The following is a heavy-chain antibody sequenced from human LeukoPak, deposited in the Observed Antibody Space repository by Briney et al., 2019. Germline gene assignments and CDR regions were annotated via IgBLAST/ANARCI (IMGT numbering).Heavy chain of an antibody. Sequence: PSETLSLTCSVSGVSISSGSNYWGWIRQPPGKTVEWIGSIYSCGGTYYNPSLKSRAIILIDTAKTHVSLNLSSVTAADTAVYYCASMVATPDRVSDYWGQGTLVTVSS. V-gene: IGHV4-39*07. CDR1: GVSISSGSNY. CDR3: ASMVATPDRVSDY. D-gene: IGHD5-12*01. J-gene: IGHJ4*02. CDR2: IYSCGGT.